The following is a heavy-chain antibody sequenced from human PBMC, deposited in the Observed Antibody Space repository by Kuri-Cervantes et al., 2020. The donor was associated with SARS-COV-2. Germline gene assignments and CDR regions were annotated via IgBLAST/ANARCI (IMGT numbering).Heavy chain of an antibody. CDR3: ARALLLWFGELGLHAQSMDV. V-gene: IGHV3-48*03. J-gene: IGHJ6*02. Sequence: GESLKISCAASGFTFSSYEMNWVRQAPGKGLEWVSYISSSGSTIYYADSVKGRFTISRDNAKNSLYLQMNSLRAEDTAVYYCARALLLWFGELGLHAQSMDVWGQGNTVNCSS. D-gene: IGHD3-10*01. CDR1: GFTFSSYE. CDR2: ISSSGSTI.